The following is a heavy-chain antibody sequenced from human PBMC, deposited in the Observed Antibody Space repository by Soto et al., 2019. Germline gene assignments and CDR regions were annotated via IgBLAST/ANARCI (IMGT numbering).Heavy chain of an antibody. J-gene: IGHJ2*01. D-gene: IGHD6-19*01. CDR2: IYPGDSET. Sequence: GESLKISCKASGYKFTSYWIGWVRQMPGKGLEWMGIIYPGDSETRYNPSFQGQVTISADKSNSTAYLQWSSLKASDTAIYYCARHLGVTVAGTRWYFDLWGRGTLVTVSS. CDR3: ARHLGVTVAGTRWYFDL. CDR1: GYKFTSYW. V-gene: IGHV5-51*01.